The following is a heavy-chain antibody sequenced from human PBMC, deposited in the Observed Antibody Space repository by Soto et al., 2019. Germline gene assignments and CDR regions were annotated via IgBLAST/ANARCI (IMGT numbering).Heavy chain of an antibody. CDR1: GCMFTTSE. CDR2: ISLGNGNT. D-gene: IGHD5-12*01. CDR3: ARDRSLVADY. J-gene: IGHJ4*02. V-gene: IGHV1-3*01. Sequence: GASVKVSCKASGCMFTTSEMHWVRQAPGQRLEWMAWISLGNGNTKYSQKFQDRVTITRDTSASTAYMELSSLRSEDTAVYYCARDRSLVADYWGQGTLVTVSS.